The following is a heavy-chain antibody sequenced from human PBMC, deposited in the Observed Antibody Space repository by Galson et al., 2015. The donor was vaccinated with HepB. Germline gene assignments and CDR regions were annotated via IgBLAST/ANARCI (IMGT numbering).Heavy chain of an antibody. CDR3: ARNYGDYVRGGYYYYYMDV. CDR2: IKQDGSEK. Sequence: SLRLSCAASGFTFSSYWMSWVRQAPGKGLEWVANIKQDGSEKYYVDSVKGRFTISRDNAKNSLYLQMNSLRAEDTAVYYCARNYGDYVRGGYYYYYMDVWGKGTTVTVSS. J-gene: IGHJ6*03. D-gene: IGHD4-17*01. V-gene: IGHV3-7*03. CDR1: GFTFSSYW.